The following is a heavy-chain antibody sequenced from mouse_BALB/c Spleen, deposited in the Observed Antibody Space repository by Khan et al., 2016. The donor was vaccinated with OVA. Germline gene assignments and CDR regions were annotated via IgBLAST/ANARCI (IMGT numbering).Heavy chain of an antibody. CDR3: ASHLNGSFAY. V-gene: IGHV5-6*01. CDR2: ISSGGDYT. Sequence: EVQLQESGGDLVKPGGSLKLSCAASGFTFSSYSMSWVRQTPDKRLEWVATISSGGDYTYYPDSVKGRFTISRDNAKNTLYLQMSSLKSEDTAMYYGASHLNGSFAYWGQGTLVTVSA. CDR1: GFTFSSYS. J-gene: IGHJ3*01.